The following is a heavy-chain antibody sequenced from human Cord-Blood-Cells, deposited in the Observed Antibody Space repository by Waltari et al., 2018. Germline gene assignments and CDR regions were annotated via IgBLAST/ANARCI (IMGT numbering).Heavy chain of an antibody. Sequence: QVQLQQWGAGLLKPSETLSLTCAVYGGSFSGYYWSWIRQPPGKGLEWIGEIKHSGSTNYNPSLKSRVTISVDTSKNQFSLKLSSVTAADTAVYYCARQAYSSSSPIFYWGQGTLVTVSS. J-gene: IGHJ4*02. CDR2: IKHSGST. CDR1: GGSFSGYY. V-gene: IGHV4-34*01. D-gene: IGHD6-6*01. CDR3: ARQAYSSSSPIFY.